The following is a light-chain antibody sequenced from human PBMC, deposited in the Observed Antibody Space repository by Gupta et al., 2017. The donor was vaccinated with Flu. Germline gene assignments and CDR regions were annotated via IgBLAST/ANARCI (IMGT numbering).Light chain of an antibody. V-gene: IGLV8-61*01. J-gene: IGLJ3*02. Sequence: TVTITCALSSGSVSSSYHPSWDRPTPGQAQRTVIYRTNNRSAGVPGRFSGSILGNNAARTITGAKEDEESDYYCVLYMGSGTWVFGGGTKLTVL. CDR2: RTN. CDR1: SGSVSSSYH. CDR3: VLYMGSGTWV.